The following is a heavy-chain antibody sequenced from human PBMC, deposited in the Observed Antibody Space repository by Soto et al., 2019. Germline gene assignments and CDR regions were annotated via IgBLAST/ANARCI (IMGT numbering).Heavy chain of an antibody. J-gene: IGHJ4*02. Sequence: EVQLVQSGAEVKKPGESLKISCKGSGYSFTSYWIGWVRQMPGKGLEWMGIIYPGDSDTRYSPSFQGQVTISADKSLSPAYLQWSSLNASDTAMYYCARHEGYYGSPAAGLFDYWGQGTLVTVSS. V-gene: IGHV5-51*01. CDR3: ARHEGYYGSPAAGLFDY. D-gene: IGHD3-10*01. CDR1: GYSFTSYW. CDR2: IYPGDSDT.